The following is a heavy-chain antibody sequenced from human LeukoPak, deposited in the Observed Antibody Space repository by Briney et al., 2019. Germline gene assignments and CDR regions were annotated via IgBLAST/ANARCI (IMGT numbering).Heavy chain of an antibody. CDR2: IKEDGSKK. D-gene: IGHD3-22*01. CDR1: GFTFSRHW. CDR3: ATPLDYYDSSGRHQGGD. J-gene: IGHJ4*02. V-gene: IGHV3-7*03. Sequence: GGSLRLSCAASGFTFSRHWMTWVRQAPGKGLEWVANIKEDGSKKNYVDSVKGRFTISRDNTKNSLYLQMNSLRAEDTAVYYCATPLDYYDSSGRHQGGDWGQGTLVTVSS.